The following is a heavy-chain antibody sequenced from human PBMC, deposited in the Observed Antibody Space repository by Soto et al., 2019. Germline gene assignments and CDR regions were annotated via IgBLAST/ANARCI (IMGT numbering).Heavy chain of an antibody. CDR3: SREYSSSSFESRRLVNWFDP. CDR1: GFTFSSYS. V-gene: IGHV3-21*01. Sequence: GGSLRLSCAASGFTFSSYSMNWVRQAPGKGLEWVSSISSSSSYIYYADSVKGRFTISRDNAKNSLYLQMNSLRAEDTAVYYCSREYSSSSFESRRLVNWFDPWGQGTLVTVSS. J-gene: IGHJ5*02. CDR2: ISSSSSYI. D-gene: IGHD6-6*01.